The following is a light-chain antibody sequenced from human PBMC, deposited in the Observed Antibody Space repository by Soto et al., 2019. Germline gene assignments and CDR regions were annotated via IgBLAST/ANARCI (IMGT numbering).Light chain of an antibody. Sequence: EIVMTQSPATLSVSPGERATLSCRASQSVSSDLAWYQQKPGQAPRLLIYGASTRAAGIPSRFSGSGSGTEFTLTNSSLQSEDFAVYYCQQYNNWPPRITFGGGTKVEIK. CDR2: GAS. J-gene: IGKJ4*01. CDR1: QSVSSD. CDR3: QQYNNWPPRIT. V-gene: IGKV3-15*01.